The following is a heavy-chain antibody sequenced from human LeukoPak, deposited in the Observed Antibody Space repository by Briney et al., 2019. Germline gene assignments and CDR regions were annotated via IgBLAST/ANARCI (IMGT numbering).Heavy chain of an antibody. V-gene: IGHV3-23*01. CDR3: AKSRGSGLFDY. CDR1: GFTFRTSG. D-gene: IGHD3-10*01. Sequence: GGSLRLSCAASGFTFRTSGMSWVRQAPGKGLEWVSAISGSGVSTYYADSVKGRFTISRDNSKNTLYVQMNSLRADDTAVYYCAKSRGSGLFDYWGQGTLVTVAS. J-gene: IGHJ4*02. CDR2: ISGSGVST.